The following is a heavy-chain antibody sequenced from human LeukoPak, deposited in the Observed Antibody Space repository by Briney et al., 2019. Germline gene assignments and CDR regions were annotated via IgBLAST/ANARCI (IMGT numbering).Heavy chain of an antibody. CDR2: IKSDGST. J-gene: IGHJ1*01. Sequence: GGSLRLSCAASGFTFSNYWMHWVRQAPGKGLVWVSRIKSDGSTNYADSVKGRFTISRDNAKNTLSLQMNSLRPEDTGVYYCARAPSEIGGYYPEYFRHWGQGTLVTVPS. D-gene: IGHD3-22*01. V-gene: IGHV3-74*01. CDR1: GFTFSNYW. CDR3: ARAPSEIGGYYPEYFRH.